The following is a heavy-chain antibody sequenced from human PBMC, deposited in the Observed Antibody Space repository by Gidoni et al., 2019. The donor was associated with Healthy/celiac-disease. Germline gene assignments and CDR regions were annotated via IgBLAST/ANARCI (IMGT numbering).Heavy chain of an antibody. CDR2: INHSGST. Sequence: VQLQQWGAGLLKPSATLSLTCAVYGGSFSGYYWCWIRQPPGKGLEWIGEINHSGSTNYNPSLKSRVTISVDTSKNQFSLKLSSVTAADTAVYYCARVNNYYDSSGYYRTHDYWGQGTLVTVSS. J-gene: IGHJ4*02. V-gene: IGHV4-34*01. CDR1: GGSFSGYY. D-gene: IGHD3-22*01. CDR3: ARVNNYYDSSGYYRTHDY.